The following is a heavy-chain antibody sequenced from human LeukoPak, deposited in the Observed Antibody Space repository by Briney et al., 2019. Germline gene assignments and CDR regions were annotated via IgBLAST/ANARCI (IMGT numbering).Heavy chain of an antibody. CDR2: IYYSGST. J-gene: IGHJ4*02. CDR3: ARGQAYYFDY. V-gene: IGHV4-59*07. CDR1: GCSLSSYY. Sequence: PSDTLTLTCTVSGCSLSSYYWSWIRQPPGKGLEWIGYIYYSGSTNYNPSLKSRVTISVDTSKNQFSLKLSSVTAADTAVYYCARGQAYYFDYWGQGTLVTVSS.